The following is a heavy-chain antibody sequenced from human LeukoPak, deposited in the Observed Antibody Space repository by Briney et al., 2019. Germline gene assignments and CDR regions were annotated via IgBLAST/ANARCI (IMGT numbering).Heavy chain of an antibody. CDR1: GFTFSSYG. D-gene: IGHD3-22*01. CDR2: ISYDGSNK. J-gene: IGHJ6*02. V-gene: IGHV3-30*18. CDR3: AKDYYDSSGYYEYYYYGMDV. Sequence: GGSLRLSCAASGFTFSSYGMHWVRQAPGKGLEWVAVISYDGSNKYYADSVKGRFTISRDNSKNTLYLQMNSLRAEDTAVYYCAKDYYDSSGYYEYYYYGMDVWGQGTTVTVSS.